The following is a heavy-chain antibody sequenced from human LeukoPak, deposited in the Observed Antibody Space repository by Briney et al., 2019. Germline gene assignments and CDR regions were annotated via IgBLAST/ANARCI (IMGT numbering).Heavy chain of an antibody. CDR2: ISYDGSNK. J-gene: IGHJ4*02. D-gene: IGHD6-19*01. CDR3: ARDPSSGWYGGDY. CDR1: GFTFSSYA. Sequence: TGGSLRLSCAASGFTFSSYAMHWVRQAPGKGLEWVAVISYDGSNKYYADSVKGRFTISRDNSKNTLYLQMNSLRAEDTAVYYCARDPSSGWYGGDYWGQGTLVTVSS. V-gene: IGHV3-30-3*01.